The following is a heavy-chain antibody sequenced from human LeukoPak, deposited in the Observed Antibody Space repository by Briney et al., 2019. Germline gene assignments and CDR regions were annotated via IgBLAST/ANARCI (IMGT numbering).Heavy chain of an antibody. D-gene: IGHD3-3*01. V-gene: IGHV3-23*01. J-gene: IGHJ4*02. Sequence: PGGSLRLSCAASGFTFSSYAMSWVRQAPGKGLEWVSAISGSGGSTYYADSVKGRFTISRDNSKNTVYLQMNSLRAEDTAVYYCARDPAGGQYDFWSGFYRFDSWGQGTLVTVSS. CDR3: ARDPAGGQYDFWSGFYRFDS. CDR1: GFTFSSYA. CDR2: ISGSGGST.